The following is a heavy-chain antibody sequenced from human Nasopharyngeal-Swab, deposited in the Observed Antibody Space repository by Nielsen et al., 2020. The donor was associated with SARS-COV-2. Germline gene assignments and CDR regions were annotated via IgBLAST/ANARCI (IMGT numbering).Heavy chain of an antibody. Sequence: SETLSLTCTVSGGSISSGSYYWSWIRQPAGKGLEWIGRIYTSGSTNYNPSLKSRVTISVDTSKNQFSLKLSSVTAADTAVYYCARGLRGVTTYYYYYYMDVWGKGPRSPSP. J-gene: IGHJ6*03. CDR1: GGSISSGSYY. D-gene: IGHD4-17*01. V-gene: IGHV4-61*02. CDR2: IYTSGST. CDR3: ARGLRGVTTYYYYYYMDV.